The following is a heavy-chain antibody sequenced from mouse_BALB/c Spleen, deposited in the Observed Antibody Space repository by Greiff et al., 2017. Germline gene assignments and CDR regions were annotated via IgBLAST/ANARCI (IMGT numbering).Heavy chain of an antibody. V-gene: IGHV2-9*02. D-gene: IGHD2-1*01. CDR1: GFSLTSSG. J-gene: IGHJ3*01. Sequence: VQLVESGPGLVAPSQSLSITCTVSGFSLTSSGVHWVRQPPGKGLEWLGVIWAGGSTNYNSALMSRLSISKDNSKSQVFLKMNSLQTDDTAMYYCARDRDGNYPFAYWGQGTLVTVSA. CDR3: ARDRDGNYPFAY. CDR2: IWAGGST.